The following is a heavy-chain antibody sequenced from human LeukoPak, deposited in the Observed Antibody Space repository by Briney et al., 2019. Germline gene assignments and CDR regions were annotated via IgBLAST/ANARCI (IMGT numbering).Heavy chain of an antibody. D-gene: IGHD6-19*01. CDR3: ARGHSSGWYVVY. V-gene: IGHV4-4*07. J-gene: IGHJ4*02. Sequence: SETLSLTCTVSGGSISSYYWSWIRQPAGKGLEWIGRIYTSGSTNYNPSLKSRVTMSVDTSKNQFSLKLSSATAADTAVYYCARGHSSGWYVVYWGQGTLVTVSS. CDR2: IYTSGST. CDR1: GGSISSYY.